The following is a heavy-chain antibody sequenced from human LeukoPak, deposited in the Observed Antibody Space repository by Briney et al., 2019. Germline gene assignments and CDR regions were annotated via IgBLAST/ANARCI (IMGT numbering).Heavy chain of an antibody. Sequence: GGSLRLSCAASGFTVSSNCMSWVRQAPGKGLEWVSVIYSGGSTYYADSVKGRFTISRDNAKNSQYLQMNSLRAEDTAVYYCARDPWTNSDYDGFDYWGQGTLVTVSS. CDR2: IYSGGST. J-gene: IGHJ4*02. D-gene: IGHD5-12*01. V-gene: IGHV3-53*01. CDR1: GFTVSSNC. CDR3: ARDPWTNSDYDGFDY.